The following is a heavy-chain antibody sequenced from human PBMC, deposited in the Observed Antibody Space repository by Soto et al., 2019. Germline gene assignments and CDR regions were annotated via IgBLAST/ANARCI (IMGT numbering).Heavy chain of an antibody. CDR2: MYYSGST. CDR1: GGSISSYY. CDR3: ARHLGYCSSTSCYPWFDS. D-gene: IGHD2-2*01. V-gene: IGHV4-59*08. J-gene: IGHJ5*01. Sequence: SETLSLTCTVSGGSISSYYWSWIRQPPGKGLEWIGYMYYSGSTNYNPSLKSRVTISVDTSKNQFSLKLNSVTAADTAVYYCARHLGYCSSTSCYPWFDSWGQGTLVTGSS.